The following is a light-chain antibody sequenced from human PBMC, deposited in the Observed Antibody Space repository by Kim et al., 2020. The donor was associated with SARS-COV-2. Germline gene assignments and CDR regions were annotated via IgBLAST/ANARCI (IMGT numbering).Light chain of an antibody. CDR1: KLGDKY. J-gene: IGLJ1*01. CDR2: QDS. Sequence: SYELTQPPSVSVSPGQTASITCSGDKLGDKYACWYQQKPGQSTVLVIYQDSKRPSGIPERFSGSNSGNTATLTISGTQAMDEADYYCQAWDSSTPYVFGTGTKVTVL. V-gene: IGLV3-1*01. CDR3: QAWDSSTPYV.